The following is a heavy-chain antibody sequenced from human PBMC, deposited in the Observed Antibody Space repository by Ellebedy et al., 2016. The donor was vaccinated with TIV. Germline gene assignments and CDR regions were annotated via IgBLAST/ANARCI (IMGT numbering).Heavy chain of an antibody. CDR2: IYTGGTT. Sequence: GESLKISCAASGFTVSSNYMNWVRQAPGKGLEWVSVIYTGGTTYYAESVKGRFTISRDNSKNTLYLQMNSLRADDTAVYYCARTPEMAATLNRYYFDLWGQGTLVTVSS. D-gene: IGHD5-24*01. V-gene: IGHV3-53*01. J-gene: IGHJ4*02. CDR3: ARTPEMAATLNRYYFDL. CDR1: GFTVSSNY.